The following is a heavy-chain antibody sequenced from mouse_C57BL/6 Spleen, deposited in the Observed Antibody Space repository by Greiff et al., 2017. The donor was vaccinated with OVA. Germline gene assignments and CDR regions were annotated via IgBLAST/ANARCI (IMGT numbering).Heavy chain of an antibody. CDR1: GYAFSSSW. CDR2: IYPGDGDT. V-gene: IGHV1-82*01. CDR3: EAQLGLYAMDY. D-gene: IGHD4-1*02. J-gene: IGHJ4*01. Sequence: QVQLQQSGPELVKPGASVKISCKASGYAFSSSWMNWVKQRPGKGLEWIGRIYPGDGDTNYNGKFKGKATLTADKSSSTAYMQLSSLTSEDSAVYCCEAQLGLYAMDYWGQGTSVTVSS.